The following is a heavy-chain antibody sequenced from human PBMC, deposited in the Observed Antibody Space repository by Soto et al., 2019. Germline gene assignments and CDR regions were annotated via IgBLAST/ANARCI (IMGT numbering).Heavy chain of an antibody. D-gene: IGHD3-10*01. V-gene: IGHV1-18*01. CDR1: GYTFTSYG. J-gene: IGHJ6*02. CDR2: ISAYNGNT. CDR3: ASLDGSGSYYRGPYYYGMDV. Sequence: QVQLVQSGAEVKKPGASVKVSCKASGYTFTSYGISWVRQAPGQGLEWMGWISAYNGNTNYAQKLQGRVTMTTDTSTSTAYMELRSLRSDDTAVYYCASLDGSGSYYRGPYYYGMDVWGQGTTVTVSS.